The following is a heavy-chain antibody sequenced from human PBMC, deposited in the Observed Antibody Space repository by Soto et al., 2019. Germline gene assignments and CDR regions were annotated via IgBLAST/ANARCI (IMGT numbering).Heavy chain of an antibody. J-gene: IGHJ5*02. CDR3: ARAISGYVT. CDR2: INTGNGNT. D-gene: IGHD5-12*01. Sequence: QVQLVQSGAEVKKPGASVKVSCKASGITYTTYAIHWVRQAPGQGLEWMGWINTGNGNTRYSQRFQGRVTLSTDTSASTAWMDLSSLTSEDTAVYYRARAISGYVTWGQGTLITVSS. CDR1: GITYTTYA. V-gene: IGHV1-3*04.